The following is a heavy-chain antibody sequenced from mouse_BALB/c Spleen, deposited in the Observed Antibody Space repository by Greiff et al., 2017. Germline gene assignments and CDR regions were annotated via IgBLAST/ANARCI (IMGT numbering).Heavy chain of an antibody. CDR3: ARGDRYDGGYHFDY. CDR2: INPSSGYT. CDR1: GYTFTSYT. V-gene: IGHV1-4*01. D-gene: IGHD2-14*01. Sequence: VQLVESGAELARPGASVKMSCKASGYTFTSYTMHWVKQRPGQGLEWIGYINPSSGYTNYNQKFKDKATLTADKSSSTAYMQLSSLTSEDSAVYYCARGDRYDGGYHFDYWGQGTTLTVSS. J-gene: IGHJ2*01.